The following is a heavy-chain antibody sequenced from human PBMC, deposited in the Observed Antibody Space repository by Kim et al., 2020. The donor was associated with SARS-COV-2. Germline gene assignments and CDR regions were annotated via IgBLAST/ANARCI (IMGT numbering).Heavy chain of an antibody. D-gene: IGHD3-22*01. V-gene: IGHV4-59*13. Sequence: SETLSLTCTVSGGSISSYYWSWIRQPPGKGLEWIGYIYYSGSTNYNPSLKSRVTISVDTSKNQFSLKLNSVTAADTAVYYCARAGGDSSVGYWGQGTLVTVSS. CDR1: GGSISSYY. J-gene: IGHJ4*02. CDR2: IYYSGST. CDR3: ARAGGDSSVGY.